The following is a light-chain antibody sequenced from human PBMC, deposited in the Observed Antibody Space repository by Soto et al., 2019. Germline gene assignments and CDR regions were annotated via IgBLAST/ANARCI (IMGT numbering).Light chain of an antibody. V-gene: IGKV3-15*01. Sequence: IVMTQSPATLSVSPGERATLSCRASQSVSTNLAWYQQKPGQAPRLLIFAAAARATGVPARFSGSGSGTEFTLTISSLQSEDFEVYYGQQYNNWPPGTFGQGTKVEIK. CDR1: QSVSTN. J-gene: IGKJ1*01. CDR2: AAA. CDR3: QQYNNWPPGT.